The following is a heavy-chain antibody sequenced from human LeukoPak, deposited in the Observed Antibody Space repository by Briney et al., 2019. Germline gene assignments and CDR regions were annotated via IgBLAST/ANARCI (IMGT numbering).Heavy chain of an antibody. CDR1: GGTFSSYA. D-gene: IGHD2-2*01. V-gene: IGHV1-69*05. J-gene: IGHJ6*03. CDR3: ARSTDRSSTSCYYYYYYMDV. CDR2: IIPIFGTA. Sequence: SVKVSCKASGGTFSSYAISWVRQAPGQGLEWMGGIIPIFGTANYAQKFQGRVTIITDESTSTAYMELSSLRSEDTAVYYCARSTDRSSTSCYYYYYYMDVWGKGTTVTVSS.